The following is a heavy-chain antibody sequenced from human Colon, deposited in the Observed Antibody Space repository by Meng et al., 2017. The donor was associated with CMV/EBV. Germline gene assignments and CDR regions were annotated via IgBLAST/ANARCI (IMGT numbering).Heavy chain of an antibody. CDR3: VRDHGSSSWFFY. V-gene: IGHV4-39*07. D-gene: IGHD6-13*01. J-gene: IGHJ4*02. CDR2: IFGSGSA. Sequence: GRGRVKPSRTLSLPCAASGGSVNRNSYYGGWVPQPPGKSLEWIGPIFGSGSAFHNPSLQSRVSVSIDMSRNQLSLSLSSVTAADTAVYYCVRDHGSSSWFFYWGQGTLVTVSS. CDR1: GGSVNRNSYY.